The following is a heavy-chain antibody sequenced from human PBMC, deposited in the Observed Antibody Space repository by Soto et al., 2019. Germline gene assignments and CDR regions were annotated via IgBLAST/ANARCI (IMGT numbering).Heavy chain of an antibody. D-gene: IGHD3-22*01. CDR3: VMVITPGWFDP. CDR2: IRSKANSYAT. V-gene: IGHV3-73*01. CDR1: GFTFSGSA. Sequence: EVQLVESGGGLVQPGGSLKLSCAASGFTFSGSAMHWVRQASGKGLEWVGRIRSKANSYATAYAASVKGRFTISRDDSKNTANLQMNSLKTEDTAVYYCVMVITPGWFDPWGQGTLVTVSS. J-gene: IGHJ5*02.